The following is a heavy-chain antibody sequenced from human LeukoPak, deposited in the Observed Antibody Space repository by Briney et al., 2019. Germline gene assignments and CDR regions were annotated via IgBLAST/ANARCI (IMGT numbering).Heavy chain of an antibody. CDR2: IIPIFGTA. V-gene: IGHV1-69*05. CDR1: GGTFSSYA. J-gene: IGHJ4*02. CDR3: ARGVRGWYFFDY. D-gene: IGHD6-19*01. Sequence: GASVKVSCKASGGTFSSYAIRWVRQAPGQGLEWMGGIIPIFGTANYARKFQGRVTITTDESTSTAYMELSSLRSEDTAVYYCARGVRGWYFFDYWGQGTLVTVSS.